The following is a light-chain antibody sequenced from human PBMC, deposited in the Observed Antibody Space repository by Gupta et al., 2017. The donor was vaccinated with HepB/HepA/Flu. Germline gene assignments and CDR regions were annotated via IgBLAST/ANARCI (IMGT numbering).Light chain of an antibody. CDR2: GNN. V-gene: IGLV1-40*01. CDR3: QSYDTNLSDSV. Sequence: QSVLTQPPSVAGAPGQRVTISCTGSSSNIGTGYDVHWYQQFPGTGPKLLIYGNNNRPSGVPYRFSGSKSGTSASLAITGLRAEDEADYYCQSYDTNLSDSVFGGGTKLTVL. CDR1: SSNIGTGYD. J-gene: IGLJ2*01.